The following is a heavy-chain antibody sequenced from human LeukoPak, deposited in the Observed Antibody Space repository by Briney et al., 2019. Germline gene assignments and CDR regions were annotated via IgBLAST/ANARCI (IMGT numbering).Heavy chain of an antibody. V-gene: IGHV3-7*01. CDR3: VRDGGVSGYDLLDY. J-gene: IGHJ4*02. CDR1: GFTFSNYW. CDR2: INQDGSEE. Sequence: GGSLRLSCAASGFTFSNYWMTWVCQAPGKGLEWVAHINQDGSEEHYMDSAKARFTISRDNAKNSLSLQMNSLRAEDTAVYYCVRDGGVSGYDLLDYWGQGTLVTVSS. D-gene: IGHD5-12*01.